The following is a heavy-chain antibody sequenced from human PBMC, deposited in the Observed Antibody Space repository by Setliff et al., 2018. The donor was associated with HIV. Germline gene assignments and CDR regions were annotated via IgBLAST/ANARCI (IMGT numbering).Heavy chain of an antibody. D-gene: IGHD5-12*01. CDR2: IYTAGAI. Sequence: SETLSLTCSVSGGSISSGNYYWGWTRQPAGKGLEWIGHIYTAGAIKYNPSLKSRITISVNKSKNQFSLKLNSVTAADTAMYYCERGGQSSGYGIELWGQGTLVTVSS. CDR3: ERGGQSSGYGIEL. V-gene: IGHV4-61*09. CDR1: GGSISSGNYY. J-gene: IGHJ4*02.